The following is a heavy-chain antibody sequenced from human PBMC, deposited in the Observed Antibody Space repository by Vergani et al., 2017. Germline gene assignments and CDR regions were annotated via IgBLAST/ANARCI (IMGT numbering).Heavy chain of an antibody. V-gene: IGHV4-30-2*01. CDR1: GGSISSGGYS. CDR3: ARAPVKPPFFDY. Sequence: QVQLQESGPGLVKPSQTLSRTCAVSGGSISSGGYSWSWIRQPPGKGLEWIGYIYHSGSTYYNPSLKSRVTISVDRSKNQFSLKLSSVTAADTAVYYRARAPVKPPFFDYWGQGTLVTVSS. D-gene: IGHD3-16*02. J-gene: IGHJ4*02. CDR2: IYHSGST.